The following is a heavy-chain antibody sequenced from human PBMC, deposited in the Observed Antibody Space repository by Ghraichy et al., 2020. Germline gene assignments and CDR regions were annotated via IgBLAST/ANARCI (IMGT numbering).Heavy chain of an antibody. CDR1: GFIFRDYG. D-gene: IGHD3-3*01. Sequence: GGSLRLSCAVSGFIFRDYGLHWVRLAPGKGLELVASITNDGRRSHYGDSVNGRFTISRDNSENTMYLQMNSLRVEDTAVYYCVKGSGSGLQNYPQFWGQGTLVTVSS. V-gene: IGHV3-30*18. J-gene: IGHJ4*02. CDR2: ITNDGRRS. CDR3: VKGSGSGLQNYPQF.